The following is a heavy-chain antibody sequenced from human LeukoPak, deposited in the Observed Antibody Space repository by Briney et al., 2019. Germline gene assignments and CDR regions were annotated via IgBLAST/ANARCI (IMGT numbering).Heavy chain of an antibody. CDR2: IKSDGSNA. Sequence: AGGSLRLSCAASGFTFSNYWIHWVLQAPGRGLVWVSRIKSDGSNANSADSVKGRFTISRDSAKNTVYLQMSSLRAEDTAVYYCFLAMGGTGEYWGQGTLVTVSS. J-gene: IGHJ4*02. CDR1: GFTFSNYW. D-gene: IGHD6-19*01. CDR3: FLAMGGTGEY. V-gene: IGHV3-74*01.